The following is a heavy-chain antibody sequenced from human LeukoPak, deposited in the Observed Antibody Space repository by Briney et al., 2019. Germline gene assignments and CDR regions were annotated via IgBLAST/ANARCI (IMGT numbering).Heavy chain of an antibody. CDR2: INPNSGGT. J-gene: IGHJ4*02. Sequence: ASVKVSCKASGYTFTGYYMHWVRQAPGQGLEWMGWINPNSGGTNYAQKFQGRVTMTRDTSISTAYMELSRLRSDDTAVYYCARISRRGGYCSSTSCYGPLDYWGQGTLVTVSS. CDR3: ARISRRGGYCSSTSCYGPLDY. V-gene: IGHV1-2*02. CDR1: GYTFTGYY. D-gene: IGHD2-2*03.